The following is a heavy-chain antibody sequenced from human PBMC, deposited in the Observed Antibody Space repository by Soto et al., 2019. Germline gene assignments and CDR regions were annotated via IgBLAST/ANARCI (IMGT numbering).Heavy chain of an antibody. V-gene: IGHV3-23*01. CDR1: GFTFSSYA. Sequence: GGSLRLSCAASGFTFSSYAMSWVRQAPGKGLEWVSAISGSGGSIYYADSVKGRFTISRDNSKNTRYLQMNSLRAEDTAVYYCAKRSFCSTSCHLDYWGQGTLVTVSS. J-gene: IGHJ4*02. D-gene: IGHD2-2*01. CDR2: ISGSGGSI. CDR3: AKRSFCSTSCHLDY.